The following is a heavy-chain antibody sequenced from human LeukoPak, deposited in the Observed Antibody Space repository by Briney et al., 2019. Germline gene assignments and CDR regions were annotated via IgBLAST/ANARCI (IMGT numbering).Heavy chain of an antibody. Sequence: PGGSLRLSCAASGFTFDDYAMHWVRQAPGKGLEWVSGISWNSGSIGYADSVKGRFAISRDSAKNSLYLQMNSLRAEDTALYYCAKGDRVVPAAILDYWGQGTLVTVSS. CDR3: AKGDRVVPAAILDY. V-gene: IGHV3-9*01. CDR1: GFTFDDYA. D-gene: IGHD2-2*01. J-gene: IGHJ4*02. CDR2: ISWNSGSI.